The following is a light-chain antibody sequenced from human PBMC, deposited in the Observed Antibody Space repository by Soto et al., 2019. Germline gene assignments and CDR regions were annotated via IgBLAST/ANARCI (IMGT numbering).Light chain of an antibody. CDR2: ANT. Sequence: QSVLTQPPSATGAPGQRVXISCTGNNSNIGAGSGVNWYQQFPDKAPKLLIYANTHRPSGVPDRFSGSTSATSASLAITGLQTQDEADYYCQSFDSSLTGLIFGGGTKLTVL. CDR1: NSNIGAGSG. V-gene: IGLV1-40*01. CDR3: QSFDSSLTGLI. J-gene: IGLJ2*01.